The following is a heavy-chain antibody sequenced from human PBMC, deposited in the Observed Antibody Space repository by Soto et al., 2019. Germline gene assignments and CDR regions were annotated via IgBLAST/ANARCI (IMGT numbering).Heavy chain of an antibody. J-gene: IGHJ6*02. V-gene: IGHV3-21*01. D-gene: IGHD3-16*01. CDR3: ARGMIKAYYGMDV. CDR2: ISSSSSYI. Sequence: EVQLVESGGGLVKPGGSLRLSCAASGFTFSSYSMNWVRQAPGKGLEWVSSISSSSSYIYYADSVKGRFTISRDNAKNALYLQMTSLRAEDTAVYYCARGMIKAYYGMDVWGQGTTVTVSS. CDR1: GFTFSSYS.